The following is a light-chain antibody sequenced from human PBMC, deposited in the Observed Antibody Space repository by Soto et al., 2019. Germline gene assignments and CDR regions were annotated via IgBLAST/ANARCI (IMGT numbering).Light chain of an antibody. V-gene: IGKV3-11*01. J-gene: IGKJ5*01. Sequence: EIVLAQSPATLSLSTGERATLSCRTSQSVGSNLAWYQQKPGQAPRLLIYDASNRATGTPARFSGRGSGTDFTLTISSLEPEDFAVDYCQQRSNWPPITFGQGTRLEIK. CDR2: DAS. CDR1: QSVGSN. CDR3: QQRSNWPPIT.